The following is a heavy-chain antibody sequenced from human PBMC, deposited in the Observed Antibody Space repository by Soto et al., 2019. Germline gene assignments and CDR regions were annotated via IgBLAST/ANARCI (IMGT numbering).Heavy chain of an antibody. CDR2: IYSGGST. CDR3: ARDGGSRDGYNCPTFDY. V-gene: IGHV3-66*01. Sequence: SLRLSCAASGFTVSSNSMSWVCQAPGKGLEWVSVIYSGGSTYYADSVKGRFTISRDNSKNTLYLQMNSLRAEDTAVYYFARDGGSRDGYNCPTFDYWGQGALVTVSS. CDR1: GFTVSSNS. J-gene: IGHJ4*02. D-gene: IGHD5-12*01.